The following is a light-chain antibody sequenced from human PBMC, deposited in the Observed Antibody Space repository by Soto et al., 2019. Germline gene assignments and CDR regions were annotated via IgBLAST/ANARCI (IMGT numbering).Light chain of an antibody. J-gene: IGKJ5*01. CDR2: VTS. CDR3: QQYGSSPLIT. CDR1: QTVNSDY. V-gene: IGKV3-20*01. Sequence: PRDNATVSCSASQTVNSDYLAWFQQRPGQAPRLLIFVTSRRATDIPDRFSGSGSGTDFTLTISRLEPEDFAVYHCQQYGSSPLITFGQGTRLEI.